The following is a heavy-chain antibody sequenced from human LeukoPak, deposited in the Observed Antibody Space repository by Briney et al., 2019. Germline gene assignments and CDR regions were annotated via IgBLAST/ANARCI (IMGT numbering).Heavy chain of an antibody. D-gene: IGHD6-19*01. CDR1: GGSFSGYY. CDR3: ARSRWVRCRPQLCSSGWRLNYFDY. J-gene: IGHJ4*02. V-gene: IGHV4-34*01. Sequence: SETLSLTCAVYGGSFSGYYWSWIRQPPGKGLEWIGEINHSGSTNYNPSLKSRVTISVDTSKNQFSLKLSSVTAADTAVYYCARSRWVRCRPQLCSSGWRLNYFDYWGQGTLVTVSS. CDR2: INHSGST.